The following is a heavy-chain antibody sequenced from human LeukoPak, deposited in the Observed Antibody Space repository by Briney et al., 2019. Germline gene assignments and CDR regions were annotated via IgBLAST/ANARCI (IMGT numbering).Heavy chain of an antibody. CDR3: ARVGYSSGWNTYYFDY. V-gene: IGHV3-21*01. D-gene: IGHD6-19*01. CDR1: GFTFSSYS. CDR2: ISSSSSYI. Sequence: GGSLRLSCAASGFTFSSYSMNWVRQAPGKWLEWVSSISSSSSYIYYADSVKGRFTISRANAKHSLSLQMNSLRAEDTAVYYCARVGYSSGWNTYYFDYWGQGTLVTVSS. J-gene: IGHJ4*02.